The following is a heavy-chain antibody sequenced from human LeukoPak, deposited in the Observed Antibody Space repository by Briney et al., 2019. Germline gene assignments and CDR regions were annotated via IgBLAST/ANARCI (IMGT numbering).Heavy chain of an antibody. V-gene: IGHV1-46*03. Sequence: SVKVPCKASGYTFTSYYMHWVRQAPGQGLEWMGIINPSGGSTSYAQKFQGRVTMTRDTSTSTVYMELSSLRSEDTAVYYCAREGRITIFGVVRHPDYWGQGTLVTVSS. J-gene: IGHJ4*02. CDR2: INPSGGST. CDR1: GYTFTSYY. D-gene: IGHD3-3*01. CDR3: AREGRITIFGVVRHPDY.